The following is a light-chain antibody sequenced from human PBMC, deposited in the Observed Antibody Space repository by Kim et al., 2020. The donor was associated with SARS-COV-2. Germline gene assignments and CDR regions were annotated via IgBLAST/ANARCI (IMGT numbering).Light chain of an antibody. Sequence: ASVGDRATITCRASQGIRNDLGWYQQTPGKAPKLLIYAASNLQSGVSPRFSGSGSGTDFTLTISSLQPEDFATYYCLQDYTYPRTFGQGTKVDIK. CDR3: LQDYTYPRT. J-gene: IGKJ1*01. CDR1: QGIRND. V-gene: IGKV1-6*01. CDR2: AAS.